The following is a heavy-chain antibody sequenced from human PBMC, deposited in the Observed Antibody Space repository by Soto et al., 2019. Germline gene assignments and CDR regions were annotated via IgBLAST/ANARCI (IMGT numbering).Heavy chain of an antibody. CDR3: ARVGGYCSGGSCYFGWVPVHYYYYGMDV. D-gene: IGHD2-15*01. CDR2: ISAYNGNT. J-gene: IGHJ6*02. CDR1: GYTFTSYG. Sequence: GASVKVSFKASGYTFTSYGISWVRQAPGQGLEWMGWISAYNGNTNYAQKLQGRVTMTTDTSTSTAYMELRSLRSDDTAVYYCARVGGYCSGGSCYFGWVPVHYYYYGMDVWGQGTTVTVSS. V-gene: IGHV1-18*04.